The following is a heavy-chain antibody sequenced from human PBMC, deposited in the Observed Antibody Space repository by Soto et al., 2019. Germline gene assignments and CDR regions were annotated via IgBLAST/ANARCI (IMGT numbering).Heavy chain of an antibody. Sequence: QVQLQESGPGLVKPSETMSLTCTVSGVSISNSYCSWVRQPPGKKLEWIGHIWNSGTTDYNPSLRGRVTIFVDPSKNQVSLRLSSVTSTDPAVYYCARGGGSYTTGWYNDYWGQGTLVTVSS. J-gene: IGHJ4*02. D-gene: IGHD6-19*01. CDR2: IWNSGTT. V-gene: IGHV4-4*09. CDR3: ARGGGSYTTGWYNDY. CDR1: GVSISNSY.